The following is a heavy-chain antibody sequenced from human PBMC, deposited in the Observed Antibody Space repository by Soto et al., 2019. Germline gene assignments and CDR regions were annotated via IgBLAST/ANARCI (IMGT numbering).Heavy chain of an antibody. Sequence: QVQLVQSGAEVKKPGASVKVSCKASGYTFTGYYMHWVRQAPGQGLEWMGWINPNSGGTNYAQKFQGWVNMTRDTSISTAYMELSRLRSDDTAVYYCARDSVAGPGAFDIWGQGTMVTVSS. CDR1: GYTFTGYY. CDR2: INPNSGGT. V-gene: IGHV1-2*04. J-gene: IGHJ3*02. D-gene: IGHD6-19*01. CDR3: ARDSVAGPGAFDI.